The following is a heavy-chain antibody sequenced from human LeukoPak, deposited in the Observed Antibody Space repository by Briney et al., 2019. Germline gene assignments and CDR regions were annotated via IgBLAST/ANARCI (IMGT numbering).Heavy chain of an antibody. J-gene: IGHJ6*02. Sequence: SETLSLTCTVSGGSISSYYWSWIRQPPGKGLEWIGYIYYSGSTNYNPSLKSRVTISVDTSKNQFSLKLSSVTAADTAVYYCARDGAAGHYYYGMDVWGQGTTVTVSS. V-gene: IGHV4-59*01. CDR3: ARDGAAGHYYYGMDV. CDR2: IYYSGST. D-gene: IGHD6-13*01. CDR1: GGSISSYY.